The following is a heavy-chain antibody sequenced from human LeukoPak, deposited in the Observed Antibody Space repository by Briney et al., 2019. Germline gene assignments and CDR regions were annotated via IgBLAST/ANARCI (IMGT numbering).Heavy chain of an antibody. CDR3: ARRPYSSSSDY. V-gene: IGHV4-34*01. J-gene: IGHJ4*02. CDR2: INHSGST. D-gene: IGHD6-13*01. CDR1: GGSFSGYY. Sequence: SETLSLTCAVYGGSFSGYYWSWIRQPPGKGLEWIGEINHSGSTNYNPSLKSRVTISVDTSKNQFSLKLSSVIAADTAVYYCARRPYSSSSDYWGQGTLVTVSS.